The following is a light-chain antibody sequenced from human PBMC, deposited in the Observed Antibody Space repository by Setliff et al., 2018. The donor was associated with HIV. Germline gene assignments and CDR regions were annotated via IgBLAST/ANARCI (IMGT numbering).Light chain of an antibody. J-gene: IGLJ1*01. Sequence: QSALAQPASVSGSPGQSITISCTGTSGDIGRYNYVSWYQQHPGKAPKLMIYDVSDRPSGVSRRFSGSKSGNTASLTISGLQAEDEADYYCASYTGSNTLYVFGTGTKVTVL. CDR3: ASYTGSNTLYV. CDR1: SGDIGRYNY. V-gene: IGLV2-14*03. CDR2: DVS.